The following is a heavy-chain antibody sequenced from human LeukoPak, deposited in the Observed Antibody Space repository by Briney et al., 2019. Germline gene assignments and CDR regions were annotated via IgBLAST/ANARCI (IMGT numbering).Heavy chain of an antibody. CDR1: GFTFSSYG. J-gene: IGHJ6*03. V-gene: IGHV3-30*02. Sequence: GGSLRLSCAASGFTFSSYGMHWVRQAPGKGLEWVAFIRYDGSNKYYADSVKGRFTISRDNSKNTLYLQMNSLRAEDTAVYYCAKDYAYGIQDPSTVYMDVWGKGTTVTISS. CDR3: AKDYAYGIQDPSTVYMDV. CDR2: IRYDGSNK. D-gene: IGHD5-18*01.